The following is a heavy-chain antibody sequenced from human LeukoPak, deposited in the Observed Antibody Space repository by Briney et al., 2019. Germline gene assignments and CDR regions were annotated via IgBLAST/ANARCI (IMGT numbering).Heavy chain of an antibody. CDR2: MSGSGGGR. CDR3: AKSIVGATRGYYYMDV. J-gene: IGHJ6*03. V-gene: IGHV3-23*01. CDR1: GFTFSSNA. D-gene: IGHD1-26*01. Sequence: GGTLRLSCTASGFTFSSNAKSWGRQAQGKGMGWVSAMSGSGGGRNYANSAKKRLITSRVNTKKNQYLQKKSLRAEDTAVYYCAKSIVGATRGYYYMDVWGKGTTVTVSS.